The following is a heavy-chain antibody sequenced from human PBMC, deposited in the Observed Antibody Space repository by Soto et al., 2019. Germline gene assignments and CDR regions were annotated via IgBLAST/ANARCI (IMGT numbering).Heavy chain of an antibody. Sequence: GESLKISCKGSGYSFTSYWISWVRQMPGKGLEWMGRIDPSDSYTNYSPSFQGHVTISADKSISTAYLQWSSLKASDTAMYYCARTSATAPDGDYYYGMDVWGQGTTVTVSS. J-gene: IGHJ6*02. CDR1: GYSFTSYW. CDR2: IDPSDSYT. D-gene: IGHD6-25*01. V-gene: IGHV5-10-1*01. CDR3: ARTSATAPDGDYYYGMDV.